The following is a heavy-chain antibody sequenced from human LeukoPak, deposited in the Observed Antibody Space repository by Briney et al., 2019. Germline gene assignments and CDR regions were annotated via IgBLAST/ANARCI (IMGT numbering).Heavy chain of an antibody. CDR2: ISSSGSTI. Sequence: GGSLRLSCAASGFTFSSYSMNWDRQPPGKGLEWLSYISSSGSTIYYADSVKGRFTISRDNAKSSLYLQMNSLRDDDTAVYYCARDLSVDGSGYGFDYWGQGILVNVSS. CDR1: GFTFSSYS. D-gene: IGHD3-22*01. J-gene: IGHJ4*02. CDR3: ARDLSVDGSGYGFDY. V-gene: IGHV3-48*02.